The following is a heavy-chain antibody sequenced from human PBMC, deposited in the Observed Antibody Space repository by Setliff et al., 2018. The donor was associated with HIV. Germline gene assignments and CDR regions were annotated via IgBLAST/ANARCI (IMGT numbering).Heavy chain of an antibody. J-gene: IGHJ5*02. CDR1: GGSISSSNW. V-gene: IGHV4-4*02. D-gene: IGHD5-18*01. CDR3: ARGDTAGQFDP. Sequence: SETLSLTCAVSGGSISSSNWWSWVRQPPGKGLEWIGEIYHSGSANYNPSLKSRVTISVDTSKNQFSLKLSSVTAADTAVYYCARGDTAGQFDPWGQGTLVTVSS. CDR2: IYHSGSA.